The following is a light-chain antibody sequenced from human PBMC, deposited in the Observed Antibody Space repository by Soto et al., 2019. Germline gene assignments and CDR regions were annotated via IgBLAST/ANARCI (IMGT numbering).Light chain of an antibody. CDR3: QQYGSSLLT. J-gene: IGKJ4*02. Sequence: EIVLTQSPGTLSLSPGERATLSCRASQSVSSSYLAWYQQKPGQAPRLLIDGASSRATGIPDRFSGRGSGTDLPLTISRLEPEDFAVYYCQQYGSSLLTFGGGTKVEIK. CDR1: QSVSSSY. CDR2: GAS. V-gene: IGKV3-20*01.